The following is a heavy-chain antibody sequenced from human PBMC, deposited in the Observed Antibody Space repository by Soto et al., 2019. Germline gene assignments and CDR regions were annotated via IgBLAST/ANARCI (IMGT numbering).Heavy chain of an antibody. CDR2: INPSGGST. CDR1: GYTFTSYY. D-gene: IGHD1-1*01. J-gene: IGHJ4*02. V-gene: IGHV1-46*01. Sequence: ASVKVSCKASGYTFTSYYMHWVRQAPGQGLEWMGIINPSGGSTSYAQKFQGRVTMTRDTSTSTVYMELNSLRAEDTAVYYCARGVERITNPSLWPSLNNFDHWGQGSLVTVSS. CDR3: ARGVERITNPSLWPSLNNFDH.